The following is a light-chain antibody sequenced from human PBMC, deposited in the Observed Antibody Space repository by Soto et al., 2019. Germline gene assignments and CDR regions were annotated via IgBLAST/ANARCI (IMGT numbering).Light chain of an antibody. CDR3: QQYSNWPLT. Sequence: EIVMTQSPATLSMSPGERATLSCRASQSVSSNLAWYQQKPGQAPRLLIYGASTRATGIPARFSGSGSGTEFTLTISSLQSEDFAVYYCQQYSNWPLTFGGGTKVDSK. J-gene: IGKJ4*01. CDR2: GAS. V-gene: IGKV3-15*01. CDR1: QSVSSN.